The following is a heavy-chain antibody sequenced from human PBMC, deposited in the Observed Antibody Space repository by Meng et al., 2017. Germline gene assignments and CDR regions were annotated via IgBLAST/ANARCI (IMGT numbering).Heavy chain of an antibody. CDR2: IWYDGSNK. CDR3: ARIFGGKQHGDYVLGDWYFDL. J-gene: IGHJ2*01. D-gene: IGHD4-17*01. V-gene: IGHV3-33*01. CDR1: GFTFSSYG. Sequence: GESLKISCAASGFTFSSYGMHWVRQAPGKGLEWMAVIWYDGSNKYYADSVKGRFTISRDNSKNTLYLQMNSLRAEDTAVYYCARIFGGKQHGDYVLGDWYFDLWGRGTLVTVSS.